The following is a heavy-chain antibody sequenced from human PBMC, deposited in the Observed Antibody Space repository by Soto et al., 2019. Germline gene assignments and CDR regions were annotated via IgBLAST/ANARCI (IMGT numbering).Heavy chain of an antibody. CDR1: GDSVSSNSAA. D-gene: IGHD5-12*01. CDR3: ARERWLQSVPAYFDY. Sequence: QVHLQQSGPGLVKPSLTLSLPCAISGDSVSSNSAAWHWIRQSPSRGLELLGRTYSRFKWYNDYAVAVKSRISINADTSSNQFSLHLDSVTPEDTAVYHCARERWLQSVPAYFDYWGQGTLVTVSS. J-gene: IGHJ4*02. CDR2: TYSRFKWYN. V-gene: IGHV6-1*01.